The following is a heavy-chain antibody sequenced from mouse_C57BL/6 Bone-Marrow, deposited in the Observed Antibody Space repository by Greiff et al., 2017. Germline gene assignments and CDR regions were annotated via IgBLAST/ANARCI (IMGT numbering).Heavy chain of an antibody. V-gene: IGHV1-81*01. Sequence: VQLKESGAELARPGASVKLSCKASGYTFTSYGISWVKQRTGQGLEWIGEIYPRSGNTYYNEKFKGKATLTADKSSSTAYMELRSLTSEDSAVYFCAGGSSSSHVDYWGQGTTLTVSS. CDR2: IYPRSGNT. CDR3: AGGSSSSHVDY. CDR1: GYTFTSYG. J-gene: IGHJ2*01. D-gene: IGHD1-1*01.